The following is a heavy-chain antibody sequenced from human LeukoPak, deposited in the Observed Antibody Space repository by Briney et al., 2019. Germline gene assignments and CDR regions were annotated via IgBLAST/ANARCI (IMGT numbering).Heavy chain of an antibody. CDR3: AKDQSRYSSSWYGDDY. Sequence: GGSLRLSCAASGFTFSRYGMHWVRQAPGKGLEWVAVISYDGSNKYYADSVKGRFTISRDNSKNTLYLQMNSLRAEDTAVYYCAKDQSRYSSSWYGDDYWGQGTLVTVSS. D-gene: IGHD6-13*01. V-gene: IGHV3-30*18. CDR2: ISYDGSNK. J-gene: IGHJ4*02. CDR1: GFTFSRYG.